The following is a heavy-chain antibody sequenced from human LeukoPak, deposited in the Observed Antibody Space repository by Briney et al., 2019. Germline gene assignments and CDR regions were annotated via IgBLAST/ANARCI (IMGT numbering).Heavy chain of an antibody. J-gene: IGHJ4*02. CDR3: AKTNWGYFDY. CDR1: GFTFSSYA. V-gene: IGHV3-23*01. CDR2: ITGSSDST. Sequence: GGSLRLSCAASGFTFSSYAMSWVRQAPGKGLEWVSAITGSSDSTYYADSVKGRFTISRDNSKNTLYLQMNSLRAEDTAVYYCAKTNWGYFDYWGQGALVTVSS. D-gene: IGHD7-27*01.